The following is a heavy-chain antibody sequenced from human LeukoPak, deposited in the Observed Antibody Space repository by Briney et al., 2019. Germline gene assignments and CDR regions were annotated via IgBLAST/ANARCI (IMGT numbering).Heavy chain of an antibody. CDR3: AREMTTVTRGTAFDY. V-gene: IGHV1-18*01. J-gene: IGHJ4*02. CDR1: GYTFTSYG. CDR2: ISAYNGNT. Sequence: ASVKVSCKASGYTFTSYGISWVRQAPGQGLEWMGWISAYNGNTNYAQKLQGRVTMTTDTSTSTAYMELRSLRSDDTAVYYCAREMTTVTRGTAFDYWGQGTLVTVSS. D-gene: IGHD4-17*01.